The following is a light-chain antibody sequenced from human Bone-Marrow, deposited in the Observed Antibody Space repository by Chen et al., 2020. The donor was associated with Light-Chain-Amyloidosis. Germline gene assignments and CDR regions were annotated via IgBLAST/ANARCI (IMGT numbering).Light chain of an antibody. CDR2: DAS. V-gene: IGKV1-5*01. Sequence: DIQLTQSPSTLSASVGDRVTITCRASESISTWLAWYQQKPGKAPKFLIYDASSLESGVPSRFIGSGSETEFTLTISSLQPDDFATYFCHQYYTYPWTFGQGATVEV. CDR3: HQYYTYPWT. CDR1: ESISTW. J-gene: IGKJ1*01.